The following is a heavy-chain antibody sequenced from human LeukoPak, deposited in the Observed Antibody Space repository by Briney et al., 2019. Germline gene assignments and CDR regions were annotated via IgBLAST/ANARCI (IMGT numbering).Heavy chain of an antibody. CDR3: ARDMVLIYYYGMDV. J-gene: IGHJ6*02. CDR1: GGSISSSSYY. Sequence: PSETLSLTCTVSGGSISSSSYYWGWIRQPPGKGLEWIGSIYYSGSTYYNPSLKSRVTISVDTSKNQFSLKLSSVTAADTAVYYCARDMVLIYYYGMDVWGQGTTVTVSS. D-gene: IGHD4/OR15-4a*01. V-gene: IGHV4-39*07. CDR2: IYYSGST.